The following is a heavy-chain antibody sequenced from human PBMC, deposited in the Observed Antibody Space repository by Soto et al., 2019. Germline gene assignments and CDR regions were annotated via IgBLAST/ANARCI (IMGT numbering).Heavy chain of an antibody. CDR3: ARVVGYNWNYWYFDL. J-gene: IGHJ2*01. CDR2: IYYSGST. Sequence: SETLSLTCTVSGGSIRSEDYYWSWIRQPPGKGLEWIGYIYYSGSTHYNPSLMSRVSISVDTSKNQFSLKLSSVTAADTAVYYCARVVGYNWNYWYFDLWGRGTMVTVSS. D-gene: IGHD1-20*01. CDR1: GGSIRSEDYY. V-gene: IGHV4-30-4*01.